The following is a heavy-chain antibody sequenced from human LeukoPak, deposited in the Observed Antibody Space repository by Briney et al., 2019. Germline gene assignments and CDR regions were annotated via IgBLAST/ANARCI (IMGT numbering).Heavy chain of an antibody. Sequence: SETLSLTCSVSGFSLTSTNYYWAWLRQPPGRGLEWVGTIFNSGTTYYNTSLKSRLTISLDTSQNQFSLKLAYVTAADTAIYYCAREFSSIGNYYYYMDVWGQGTTVTVSS. D-gene: IGHD6-13*01. V-gene: IGHV4-39*07. J-gene: IGHJ6*03. CDR2: IFNSGTT. CDR3: AREFSSIGNYYYYMDV. CDR1: GFSLTSTNYY.